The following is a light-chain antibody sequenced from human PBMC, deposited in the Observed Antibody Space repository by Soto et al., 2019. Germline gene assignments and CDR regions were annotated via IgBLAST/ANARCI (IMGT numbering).Light chain of an antibody. CDR2: GAS. V-gene: IGKV3-20*01. Sequence: EIVLTQSPGTLSLSPGERATLSCRASQSVSTSYLAWYRQRPGQAPRLLINGASSRATGVPDRFSGSGSATDFTLTISRLESEDFAVFYCQQYGSSPPTFGQGTKVEIK. CDR3: QQYGSSPPT. CDR1: QSVSTSY. J-gene: IGKJ1*01.